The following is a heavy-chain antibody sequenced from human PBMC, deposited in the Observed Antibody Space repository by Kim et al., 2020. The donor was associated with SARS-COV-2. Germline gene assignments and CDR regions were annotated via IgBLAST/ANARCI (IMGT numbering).Heavy chain of an antibody. CDR1: GFTFSSYS. D-gene: IGHD3-16*01. V-gene: IGHV3-21*01. J-gene: IGHJ4*02. CDR2: ISSSSYI. CDR3: ASSDLVYVYGVFDY. Sequence: GGSLRLSCAASGFTFSSYSMNWVRQAPGKGLEWVSSISSSSYIYYADSVKGRFTISRDNAKNSLYLQMNSLRAEDTAVYYCASSDLVYVYGVFDYWGQGTLVTVSS.